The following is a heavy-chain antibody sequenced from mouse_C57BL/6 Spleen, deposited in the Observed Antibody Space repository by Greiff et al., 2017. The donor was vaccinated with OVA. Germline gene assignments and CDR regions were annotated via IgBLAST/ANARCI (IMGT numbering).Heavy chain of an antibody. Sequence: QVHVKQSGAELVKPGASVKMSCKASGYTFTSYWITWVKQRPGQGLEWIGDIYPGSGSTNYNEKFKSKATLTVDTSSSTAYMQLSSLTSEDSAVYYCARKGVTTLYFDYWGQGTTLTVSS. CDR2: IYPGSGST. J-gene: IGHJ2*01. CDR1: GYTFTSYW. CDR3: ARKGVTTLYFDY. D-gene: IGHD2-2*01. V-gene: IGHV1-55*01.